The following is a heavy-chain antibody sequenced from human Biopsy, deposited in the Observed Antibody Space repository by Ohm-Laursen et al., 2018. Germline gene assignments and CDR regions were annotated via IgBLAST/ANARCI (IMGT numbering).Heavy chain of an antibody. CDR3: VRGVDYYDPYHYYALDV. D-gene: IGHD3-22*01. J-gene: IGHJ6*02. V-gene: IGHV4-34*01. CDR1: GESFNGYY. CDR2: INHSGRT. Sequence: SETLSLTCAVYGESFNGYYWSWIRQTPGKGLEWIGEINHSGRTNYNTSLKSRVTISVDTSKNQFSLKVRSVTAADTAVYYCVRGVDYYDPYHYYALDVWGRGTTVTVSS.